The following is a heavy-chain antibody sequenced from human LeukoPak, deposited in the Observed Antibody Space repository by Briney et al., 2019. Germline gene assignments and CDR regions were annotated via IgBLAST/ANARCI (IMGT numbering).Heavy chain of an antibody. J-gene: IGHJ4*02. CDR1: GFTFSDYY. V-gene: IGHV3-11*06. Sequence: GGSLRLSCAASGFTFSDYYMSWIRQAPGKGLEGVSYIRSSNSYTNYADSVKGRFTISTDNAKNSLSLQLNSLRAEDTAVYYCARDSQQRDRDYWGQGTLVTVSS. CDR2: IRSSNSYT. D-gene: IGHD6-25*01. CDR3: ARDSQQRDRDY.